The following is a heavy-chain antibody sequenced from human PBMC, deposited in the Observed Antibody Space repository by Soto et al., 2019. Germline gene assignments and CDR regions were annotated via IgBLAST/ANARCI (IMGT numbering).Heavy chain of an antibody. CDR2: ISSTSSCI. J-gene: IGHJ6*03. CDR1: GFTFSSFS. V-gene: IGHV3-21*01. Sequence: GGSLRLSCAASGFTFSSFSMNWVRQAPGKGLEWVSSISSTSSCIYYADSVKGRFTMSRDNAKNSLYLQMNSLRAEDTALYYCASGYCTSTSCSHYYYYYMDVWGKGTTVTVSS. CDR3: ASGYCTSTSCSHYYYYYMDV. D-gene: IGHD2-2*03.